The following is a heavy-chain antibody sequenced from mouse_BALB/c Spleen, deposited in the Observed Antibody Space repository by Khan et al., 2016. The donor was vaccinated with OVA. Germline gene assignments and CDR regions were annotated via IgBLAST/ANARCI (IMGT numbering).Heavy chain of an antibody. V-gene: IGHV2-2*02. CDR2: IWSGGST. CDR1: GFSLTTYG. Sequence: VQLQESGPGLVQPSQSLSITCTVSGFSLTTYGVHWVRQSPGKGLEWLGVIWSGGSTDYNAAFISRLSISKDSSKSQVFFKMNSLQVNDTAIYYCARNYDYDEGLAYWGQGTLVTVCA. CDR3: ARNYDYDEGLAY. J-gene: IGHJ3*01. D-gene: IGHD2-4*01.